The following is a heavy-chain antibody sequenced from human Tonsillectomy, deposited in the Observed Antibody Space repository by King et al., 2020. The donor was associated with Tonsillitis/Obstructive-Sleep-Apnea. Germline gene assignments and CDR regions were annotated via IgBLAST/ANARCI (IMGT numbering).Heavy chain of an antibody. V-gene: IGHV5-51*01. Sequence: VQLVESGAEVKKTGESLKISCKGSGYTFTRYWIGWVRQMPGKGLEWMGIIYPGDSATRYSPFFQGQVTIPADKSISTAYLQWSSLKASDTAMYYCARMGDYYDTCAFCDYWGQGTLVTVSS. J-gene: IGHJ4*02. CDR1: GYTFTRYW. CDR2: IYPGDSAT. D-gene: IGHD3-22*01. CDR3: ARMGDYYDTCAFCDY.